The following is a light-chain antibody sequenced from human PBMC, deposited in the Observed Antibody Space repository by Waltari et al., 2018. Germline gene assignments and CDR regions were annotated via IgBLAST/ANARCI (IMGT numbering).Light chain of an antibody. CDR3: SSYGSINTWL. CDR2: GVT. J-gene: IGLJ3*02. CDR1: SSDVGSYNI. Sequence: QSALTQAASVSGSPGQSITISCTGTSSDVGSYNIVSWYQQHPGKAPNLIISGVTKRPSGVSTRFSRSQSGNTASLTISGLQAEDEADYFCSSYGSINTWLFGGGTKLTVL. V-gene: IGLV2-23*02.